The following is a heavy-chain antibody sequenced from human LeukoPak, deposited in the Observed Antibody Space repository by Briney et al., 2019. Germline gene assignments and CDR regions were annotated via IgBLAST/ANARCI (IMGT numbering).Heavy chain of an antibody. CDR2: ISNSGVSS. V-gene: IGHV3-23*01. J-gene: IGHJ6*03. Sequence: PGGSLRLSCAASGFTFSSYGMSWVRQVPGKGLEWVSGISNSGVSSFYAGSVKGRFTISRDNSKNTLYLQMNSLRAEDTAVYYCARESDGSGSYSPYYYYYYMDVWGKGTTVTISS. CDR1: GFTFSSYG. D-gene: IGHD3-10*01. CDR3: ARESDGSGSYSPYYYYYYMDV.